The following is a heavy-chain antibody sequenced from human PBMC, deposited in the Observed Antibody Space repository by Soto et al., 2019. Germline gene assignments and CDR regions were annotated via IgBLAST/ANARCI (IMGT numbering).Heavy chain of an antibody. V-gene: IGHV1-69*13. J-gene: IGHJ4*02. CDR2: IIPIFGTA. D-gene: IGHD2-2*02. Sequence: SSVKLSCKASGGTFSSYAMSWVRQAPGQGLEWMGGIIPIFGTANYAQKFQGRVTITADESTSTAYMELSSLRSEDTAVYYCARGEGYCISIRCYIGFGYWGQATLGT. CDR1: GGTFSSYA. CDR3: ARGEGYCISIRCYIGFGY.